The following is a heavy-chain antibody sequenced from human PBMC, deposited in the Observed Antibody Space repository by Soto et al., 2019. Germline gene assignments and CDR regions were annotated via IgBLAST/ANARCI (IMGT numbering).Heavy chain of an antibody. Sequence: EVQLVESGGGLVQPGGSLKLSCAASGFTFSGSAMHWVRQASGKGLEWVGRIRNKANSYATAYAASVKGRFTISRDDSNNTAYLQMNSLKTEDTAVYYCTSHSPEDMIRTWGQGTLVTVSS. D-gene: IGHD2-15*01. CDR1: GFTFSGSA. CDR2: IRNKANSYAT. CDR3: TSHSPEDMIRT. V-gene: IGHV3-73*02. J-gene: IGHJ5*02.